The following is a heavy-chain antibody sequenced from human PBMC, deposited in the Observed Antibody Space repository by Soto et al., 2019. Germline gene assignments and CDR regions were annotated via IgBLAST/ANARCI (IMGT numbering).Heavy chain of an antibody. J-gene: IGHJ4*02. CDR2: IYFSGST. CDR3: ARHLSESGYDLNY. V-gene: IGHV4-39*01. Sequence: SETLSLTCTVSGGYITSDSYYWAWIRQPPGKGLEWIGSIYFSGSTYYNSALKSRLAISIDMSKNQFSLNLSSVTAADTAVYYCARHLSESGYDLNYWGQGTPVT. D-gene: IGHD5-12*01. CDR1: GGYITSDSYY.